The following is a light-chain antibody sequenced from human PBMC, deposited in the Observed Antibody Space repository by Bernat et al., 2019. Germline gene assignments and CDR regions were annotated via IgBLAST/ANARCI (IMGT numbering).Light chain of an antibody. V-gene: IGLV3-25*03. Sequence: SYELTQQPSVSVSPGQTARITCSGDALPNQYSFWYQQKPGRAPVVVIYKDTERPSGIPERFSGSSSGTTVTLTISGVQAEDGADYYCQSADSSGTWVFGGGTKLTVL. J-gene: IGLJ3*02. CDR3: QSADSSGTWV. CDR1: ALPNQY. CDR2: KDT.